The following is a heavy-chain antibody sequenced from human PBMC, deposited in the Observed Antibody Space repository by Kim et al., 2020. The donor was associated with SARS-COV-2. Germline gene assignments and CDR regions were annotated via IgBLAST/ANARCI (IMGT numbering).Heavy chain of an antibody. Sequence: GGSLRLSCAASGFTFSGHSMIWVRQAPGKGLEWVSFISTSNIHIYYADSVKGRFIISRDNAENSLYLQMNSLRAEDTAVYYCARVYSGSHHFDYWGQGTL. CDR1: GFTFSGHS. CDR2: ISTSNIHI. D-gene: IGHD1-1*01. CDR3: ARVYSGSHHFDY. J-gene: IGHJ4*02. V-gene: IGHV3-21*01.